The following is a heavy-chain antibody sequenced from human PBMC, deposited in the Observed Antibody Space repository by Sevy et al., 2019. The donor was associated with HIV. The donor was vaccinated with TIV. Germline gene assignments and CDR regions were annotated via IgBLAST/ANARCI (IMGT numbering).Heavy chain of an antibody. D-gene: IGHD1-26*01. J-gene: IGHJ4*02. CDR3: ARGVGLDC. CDR2: IRPDGSDK. V-gene: IGHV3-7*01. Sequence: ASVKVSCAASGFTFSPYWMTWVRQAPGKGLEWVANIRPDGSDKYYVESVKGRFTISRDNAKNSLYLQMNSLRADDTAMYYCARGVGLDCWGQGALVTVSS. CDR1: GFTFSPYW.